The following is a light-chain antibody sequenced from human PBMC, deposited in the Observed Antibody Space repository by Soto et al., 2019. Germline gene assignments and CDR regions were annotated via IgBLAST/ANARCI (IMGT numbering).Light chain of an antibody. CDR1: SSDVGFYNY. CDR3: CSYAGSFTYV. V-gene: IGLV2-14*01. Sequence: QSVLTQPASVSGSPGQSITISCTGTSSDVGFYNYVSWYQQHPGKTPKLMIYEVNNRPSGVSNRFSGSKSGNTASLTISGLQAEDEADYYCCSYAGSFTYVIGSGTKVTVL. J-gene: IGLJ1*01. CDR2: EVN.